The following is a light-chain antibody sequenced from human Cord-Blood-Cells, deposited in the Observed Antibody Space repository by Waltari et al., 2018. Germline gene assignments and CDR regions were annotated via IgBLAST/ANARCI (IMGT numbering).Light chain of an antibody. CDR2: AAS. CDR3: QQSYSTPWT. J-gene: IGKJ1*01. Sequence: DIQMTQSPSSLSASVGDRVTITCRASQSISSYLNWYQQKPGKAPKLMIYAASSVQSGVPSRFSGSGAVTAFTLSISSLQPEDFATYYCQQSYSTPWTFGQGTKVEIK. CDR1: QSISSY. V-gene: IGKV1-39*01.